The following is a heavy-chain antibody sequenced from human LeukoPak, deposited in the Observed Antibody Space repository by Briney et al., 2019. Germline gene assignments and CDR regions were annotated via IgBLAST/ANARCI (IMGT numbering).Heavy chain of an antibody. J-gene: IGHJ4*02. CDR2: FDPEDGET. Sequence: VASVKVSCKVSGYTLTELSMHWVRQAPGKGLEWMGGFDPEDGETIYAQKFQGRVTMTEDTSTDTAYMELSSLRSEDTAVYYCARDVGGSYLGGLFDYWGQGTLVTVSS. CDR3: ARDVGGSYLGGLFDY. V-gene: IGHV1-24*01. CDR1: GYTLTELS. D-gene: IGHD1-26*01.